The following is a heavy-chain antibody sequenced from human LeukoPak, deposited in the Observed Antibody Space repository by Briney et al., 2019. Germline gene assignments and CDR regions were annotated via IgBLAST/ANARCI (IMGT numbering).Heavy chain of an antibody. CDR2: IYYSGST. V-gene: IGHV4-59*01. CDR3: AGYDFWSGYYFSY. CDR1: GGSISSYY. Sequence: SETLSLTCTVSGGSISSYYWSWIRQPPGKGLEWIGHIYYSGSTNYNPSLKSRVTISVDTSKNQFSLKLSSVTAADTAVYYCAGYDFWSGYYFSYWGQGTLVTVSS. J-gene: IGHJ4*02. D-gene: IGHD3-3*01.